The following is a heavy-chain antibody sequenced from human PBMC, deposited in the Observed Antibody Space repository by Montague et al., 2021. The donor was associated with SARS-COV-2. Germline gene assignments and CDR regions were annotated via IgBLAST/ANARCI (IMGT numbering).Heavy chain of an antibody. D-gene: IGHD6-13*01. CDR1: GFTVSSNY. Sequence: SLRLSCAASGFTVSSNYMSWVRQAPGKGLEWVSVIYSGGSTYYADSVKGRFTISRDNSKNTLYLQMNSLRAEDTAVYYCARGLGLGSSWYTFDYWGQGTLVTASS. CDR3: ARGLGLGSSWYTFDY. V-gene: IGHV3-53*01. J-gene: IGHJ4*02. CDR2: IYSGGST.